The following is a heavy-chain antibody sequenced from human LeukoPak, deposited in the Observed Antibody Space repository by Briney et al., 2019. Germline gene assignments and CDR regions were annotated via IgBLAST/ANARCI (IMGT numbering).Heavy chain of an antibody. J-gene: IGHJ6*03. CDR3: ARVAVVGYCSGGSCFYYMDV. CDR2: ISGSGGST. D-gene: IGHD2-15*01. V-gene: IGHV3-23*01. Sequence: GGSLRLSCAASGFTFSSYAMSWVRQAPGKGLEWVSAISGSGGSTYYADSVKGRFTISRDNAKNSLYLQMNSLRAEDTAVYYCARVAVVGYCSGGSCFYYMDVWGKGTTVTVSS. CDR1: GFTFSSYA.